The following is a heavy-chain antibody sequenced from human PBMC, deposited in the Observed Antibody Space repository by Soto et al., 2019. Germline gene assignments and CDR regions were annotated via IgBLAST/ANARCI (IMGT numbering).Heavy chain of an antibody. D-gene: IGHD3-22*01. CDR2: TYYRSKWYN. CDR1: GDSVSSNSAA. CDR3: ARALTSGGSGYYDGGGGHNGFDP. J-gene: IGHJ5*02. Sequence: SQTLSLTCAISGDSVSSNSAAWNWIRQSPSRGLEWLGRTYYRSKWYNDYAVSVKSRITINPDTSKNQFPLQLNSVTPEDTAVYYCARALTSGGSGYYDGGGGHNGFDPWGQGTLVTVSS. V-gene: IGHV6-1*01.